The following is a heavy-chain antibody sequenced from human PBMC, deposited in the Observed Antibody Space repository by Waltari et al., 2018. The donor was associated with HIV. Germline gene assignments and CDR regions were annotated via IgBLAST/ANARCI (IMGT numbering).Heavy chain of an antibody. V-gene: IGHV3-23*01. CDR2: ISSNSGST. J-gene: IGHJ4*02. CDR1: GFTFSSYA. CDR3: AKDLGNFAND. Sequence: EVQLLESGGGLVQPGGSLRPFCAASGFTFSSYAMTWVRQAPGKGLEWVSGISSNSGSTDYADSVKGRLTISRDNSKNILYLQMNSLRAEDTAVYYCAKDLGNFANDWGQGTLVTVTS. D-gene: IGHD1-1*01.